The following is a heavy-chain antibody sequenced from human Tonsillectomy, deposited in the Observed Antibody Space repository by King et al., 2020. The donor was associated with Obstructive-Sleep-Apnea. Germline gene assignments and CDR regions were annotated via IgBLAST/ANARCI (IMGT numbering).Heavy chain of an antibody. J-gene: IGHJ4*02. CDR2: ILNDGSKE. D-gene: IGHD2-8*01. V-gene: IGHV3-30*04. CDR1: GFTFSRYA. Sequence: VQLVESGGCVVQPGRSLRLSCAVSGFTFSRYAMHWVRQAPGKGLEWVAEILNDGSKEKYADSVKGRFIISRDNSKNTLYLQLFSLRPEDTAVYFCATDVLSPFDYWGQGTLVTVSS. CDR3: ATDVLSPFDY.